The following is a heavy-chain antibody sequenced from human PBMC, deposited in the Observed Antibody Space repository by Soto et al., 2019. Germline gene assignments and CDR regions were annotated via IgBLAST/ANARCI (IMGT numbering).Heavy chain of an antibody. CDR3: ASSYRGGNCYSILPLDYYYDGMDV. J-gene: IGHJ6*02. V-gene: IGHV1-18*01. D-gene: IGHD2-21*02. Sequence: QVQLVQSGAEVKKPGASVKVSCKASGYTFTNYGISWVRQAPGQGLEWMGWISAYTGNINYAQKLQGRAIITPATSTRTACTELRSRRSDDTAMYYCASSYRGGNCYSILPLDYYYDGMDVLGQWTTVTVSS. CDR1: GYTFTNYG. CDR2: ISAYTGNI.